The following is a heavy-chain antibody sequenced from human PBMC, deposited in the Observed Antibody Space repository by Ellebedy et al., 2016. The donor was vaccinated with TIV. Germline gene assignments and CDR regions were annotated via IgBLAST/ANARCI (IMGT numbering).Heavy chain of an antibody. CDR1: GFTFSDYY. D-gene: IGHD6-19*01. CDR2: INSDGSST. J-gene: IGHJ6*02. Sequence: GGSLRLXCAASGFTFSDYYMNWIRQAPGKGLVWVSRINSDGSSTSYADSVKGRFTISRDNAKNTLYLQMNSLRAEDTAVYYCARDASNIAVAGNLYYYYGMDVWGQGTTVTVSS. V-gene: IGHV3-74*01. CDR3: ARDASNIAVAGNLYYYYGMDV.